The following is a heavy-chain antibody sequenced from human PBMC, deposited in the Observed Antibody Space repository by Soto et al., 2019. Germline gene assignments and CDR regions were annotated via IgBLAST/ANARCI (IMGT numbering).Heavy chain of an antibody. J-gene: IGHJ6*03. CDR3: ARQDGDTMVRGGVEYYYYYYMDV. V-gene: IGHV4-39*01. Sequence: SETLSLTCTVSGGSISSSSYYWGWIRQPPGKGLEWIGSIYYSGSTYYNPSLKSRVTISVDTSKNQFSLKLSSVTAADTAVYYCARQDGDTMVRGGVEYYYYYYMDVWGKGTTVTVSS. CDR1: GGSISSSSYY. D-gene: IGHD3-10*01. CDR2: IYYSGST.